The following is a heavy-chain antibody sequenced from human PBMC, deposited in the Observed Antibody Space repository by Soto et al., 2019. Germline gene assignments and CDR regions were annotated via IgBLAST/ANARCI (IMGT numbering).Heavy chain of an antibody. J-gene: IGHJ5*02. CDR1: GGSISNAAYS. CDR2: IYPSGMP. Sequence: TLSLTCPVSGGSISNAAYSWSWIRQPPGKGLEWIGYIYPSGMPFYNPSLRSRVTISIDRSNDQFSLNLKSVTAADTAVYYCARERGGYGLFDPWGQGTLVTVSS. CDR3: ARERGGYGLFDP. V-gene: IGHV4-30-2*01. D-gene: IGHD5-18*01.